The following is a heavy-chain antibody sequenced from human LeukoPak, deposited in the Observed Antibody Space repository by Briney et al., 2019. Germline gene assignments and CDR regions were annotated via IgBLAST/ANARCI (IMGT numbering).Heavy chain of an antibody. CDR2: INPSGGST. CDR1: GYTFTSYY. V-gene: IGHV1-46*01. Sequence: ASVKVSCKASGYTFTSYYMHWVRQAPGQGLEWMGIINPSGGSTSYAQKFQGRVTMTRDMSTSTVYMELSRLRSDDTAVYYCARDFELELYGGNDYWGQGTLVTVSS. J-gene: IGHJ4*02. CDR3: ARDFELELYGGNDY. D-gene: IGHD1-7*01.